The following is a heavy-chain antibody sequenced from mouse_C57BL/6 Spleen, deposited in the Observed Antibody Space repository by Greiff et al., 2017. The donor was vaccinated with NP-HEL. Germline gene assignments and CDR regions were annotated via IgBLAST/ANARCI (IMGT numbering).Heavy chain of an antibody. Sequence: VQLQQSGAELVKPGASVKISCKASGYAFSSYWMNWVKQRPGKGLEWIGQIYPGDGDTNSNGKFKGKATLTADKSSSTAYMQLSSLTSEDSAVYFCARSGGREDAMDYWGQGTSVTVSS. D-gene: IGHD3-2*02. CDR2: IYPGDGDT. V-gene: IGHV1-80*01. CDR1: GYAFSSYW. CDR3: ARSGGREDAMDY. J-gene: IGHJ4*01.